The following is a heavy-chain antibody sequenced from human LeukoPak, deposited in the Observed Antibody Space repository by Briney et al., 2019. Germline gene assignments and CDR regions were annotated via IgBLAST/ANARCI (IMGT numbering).Heavy chain of an antibody. CDR2: ISYDGSNK. CDR1: GFTFSSYA. Sequence: PGGSLRLSCAASGFTFSSYAMHWVRQAPGKGLERVAVISYDGSNKYYADSVKGRFTISRDNSKNTLYLQMNSLRAEDTAVYYCARGDGSYSEPFDYWGQGTLVTVSS. J-gene: IGHJ4*02. V-gene: IGHV3-30-3*01. CDR3: ARGDGSYSEPFDY. D-gene: IGHD1-26*01.